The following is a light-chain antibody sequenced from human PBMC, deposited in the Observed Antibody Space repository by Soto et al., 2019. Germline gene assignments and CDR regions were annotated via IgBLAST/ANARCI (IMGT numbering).Light chain of an antibody. CDR1: SSDVGAYNF. V-gene: IGLV2-14*03. J-gene: IGLJ1*01. CDR2: DVN. Sequence: QSALTQPASVSGSRGQSITISCTGTSSDVGAYNFVSWYQQHPGKLPKLMIFDVNRRPSGVSDLFSGSKSGNTASLTIYCPQAEDEGDYYCSSYTSSSTHVFGSGTKLTVL. CDR3: SSYTSSSTHV.